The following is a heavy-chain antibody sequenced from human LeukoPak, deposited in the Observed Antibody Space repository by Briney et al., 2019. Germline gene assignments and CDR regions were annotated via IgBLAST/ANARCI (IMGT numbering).Heavy chain of an antibody. D-gene: IGHD2-2*01. V-gene: IGHV4-34*01. CDR2: INHSGST. J-gene: IGHJ4*02. Sequence: SETLSLTCAVYGGSFSGYYWSWIRQPPGKGLEWIGEINHSGSTNYNPSLKSRVTISVDTSKNQSSLKLSSVTAADTAVYYCARGRDIVVVPAARIGFDYWGQGTLVTVSS. CDR3: ARGRDIVVVPAARIGFDY. CDR1: GGSFSGYY.